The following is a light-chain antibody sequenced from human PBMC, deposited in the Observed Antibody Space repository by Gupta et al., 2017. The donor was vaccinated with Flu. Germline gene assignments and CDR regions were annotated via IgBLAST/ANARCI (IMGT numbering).Light chain of an antibody. CDR1: QSLLSSSNNRNY. CDR3: QQYYGTPLT. CDR2: WAS. Sequence: NCESSQSLLSSSNNRNYLTWYQQKPGQPPKLLIYWASARGSGVPDRFSASGSGTDFALTISNLQAEDVAVYYCQQYYGTPLTFGGGTKVEIK. V-gene: IGKV4-1*01. J-gene: IGKJ4*01.